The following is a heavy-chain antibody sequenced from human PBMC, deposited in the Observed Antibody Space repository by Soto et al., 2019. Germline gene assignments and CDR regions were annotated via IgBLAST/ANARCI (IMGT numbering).Heavy chain of an antibody. CDR1: GGSISSGDYY. V-gene: IGHV4-31*03. Sequence: QVQLQESGPGLVKPSQTLSLTCTVSGGSISSGDYYWSWIRQHPGKGLEWIGYIYYSGSTYYNPSLKSRVTISVDPAKNRFSLKLSSVTAADTAVYYCARWWSGSRQGFDPWGQGTLVTVSS. J-gene: IGHJ5*02. D-gene: IGHD3-3*01. CDR3: ARWWSGSRQGFDP. CDR2: IYYSGST.